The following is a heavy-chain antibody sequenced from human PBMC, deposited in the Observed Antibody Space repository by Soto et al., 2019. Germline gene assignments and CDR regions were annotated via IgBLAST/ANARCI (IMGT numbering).Heavy chain of an antibody. Sequence: KVSCKASGGTFSSYAISWVRQAPGQGLEWMGGIIPIFGTANYAQKFQGRVTITADESTSTAYMELSSLRSEDTAVYYCARGYSYGYSYYGMDVWGQGTTVTVSS. V-gene: IGHV1-69*01. CDR2: IIPIFGTA. CDR1: GGTFSSYA. J-gene: IGHJ6*02. D-gene: IGHD5-18*01. CDR3: ARGYSYGYSYYGMDV.